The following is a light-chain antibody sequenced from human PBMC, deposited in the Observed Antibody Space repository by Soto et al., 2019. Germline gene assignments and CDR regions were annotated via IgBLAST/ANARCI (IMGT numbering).Light chain of an antibody. J-gene: IGLJ3*02. CDR2: LNSDGSH. CDR1: GGHSSYA. CDR3: QTWGSGIPWV. V-gene: IGLV4-69*01. Sequence: QLVLTQSPSASASLGASVKLTCTLSGGHSSYAIAWHQQQPEKGPRYLMKLNSDGSHSKGDGIPDRFSGSSSGAERYLTISSLQSEDEADYYCQTWGSGIPWVFGGGTKVTVL.